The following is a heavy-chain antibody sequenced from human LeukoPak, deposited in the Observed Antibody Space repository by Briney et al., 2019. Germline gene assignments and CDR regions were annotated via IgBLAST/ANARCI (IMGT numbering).Heavy chain of an antibody. Sequence: GASVTVSCKVSGYTLTELSMHWVRQAPGKGLEWVGGFYPEDGKTNYAQKFKGRVTITEDTSTDTAYMELSSLRSEDTAVYYCATGVPVTAQINYVYFGMDIWGHRTPVTVS. D-gene: IGHD3-16*01. V-gene: IGHV1-24*01. J-gene: IGHJ6*02. CDR2: FYPEDGKT. CDR3: ATGVPVTAQINYVYFGMDI. CDR1: GYTLTELS.